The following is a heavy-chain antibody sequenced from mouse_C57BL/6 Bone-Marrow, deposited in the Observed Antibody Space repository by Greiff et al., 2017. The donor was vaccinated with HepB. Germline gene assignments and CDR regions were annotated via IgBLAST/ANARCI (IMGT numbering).Heavy chain of an antibody. CDR3: ARAYYSNYEGFAY. CDR1: GFTFSDYG. D-gene: IGHD2-5*01. J-gene: IGHJ3*01. CDR2: ISNLAYSI. V-gene: IGHV5-15*01. Sequence: EVKVVESGGGLVQPGGSLKLSCAASGFTFSDYGMAWVRQAPRKGPEWVAFISNLAYSIYYADTVTGRFTISRENAKNTLYLEMSSLRSEDTAMYYCARAYYSNYEGFAYWGQGTLVTVSA.